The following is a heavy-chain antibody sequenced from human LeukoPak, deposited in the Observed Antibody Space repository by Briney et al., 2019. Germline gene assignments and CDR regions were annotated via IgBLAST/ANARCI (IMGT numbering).Heavy chain of an antibody. V-gene: IGHV3-23*01. CDR3: AKGWGTDWYDRFLFDY. Sequence: GGSLRLSCAASGFTFRSYAMSWVRQAPGKGLEWVSTIIATGGATYYADSVKGRFTISRDNSKNMLYLQMNSLRAEDTAVYYCAKGWGTDWYDRFLFDYWGQGTLVAVSS. CDR1: GFTFRSYA. J-gene: IGHJ4*02. CDR2: IIATGGAT. D-gene: IGHD6-19*01.